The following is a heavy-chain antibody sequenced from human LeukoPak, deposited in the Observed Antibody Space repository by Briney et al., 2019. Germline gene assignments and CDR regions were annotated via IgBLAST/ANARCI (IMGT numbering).Heavy chain of an antibody. J-gene: IGHJ4*02. V-gene: IGHV3-48*04. D-gene: IGHD3-10*01. CDR1: GFTFSSYS. CDR2: ISSSGSTI. Sequence: GGSLRLSCAASGFTFSSYSMNWVRQAPGKGLEWVSYISSSGSTIYYAASVKGRFTISRDNAKNSLYLQMNSLRAEDTAVYYCARDGKGRNRIGYYFDYWGQGTLVTVSS. CDR3: ARDGKGRNRIGYYFDY.